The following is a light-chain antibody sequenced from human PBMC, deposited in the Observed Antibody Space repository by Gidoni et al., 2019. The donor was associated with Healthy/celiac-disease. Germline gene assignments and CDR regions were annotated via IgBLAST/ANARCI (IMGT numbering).Light chain of an antibody. CDR2: WAS. CDR1: QSILYSSNNKNY. Sequence: DIVMTQSPDSLAVSLGERATINCKSSQSILYSSNNKNYLAWYQQKPGQPPKLLIYWASTRESGVSDRFSGSGSGTDFTLTISSLRAEDVAVYYCQQYYITPLYTFGQGTKLEIK. CDR3: QQYYITPLYT. J-gene: IGKJ2*01. V-gene: IGKV4-1*01.